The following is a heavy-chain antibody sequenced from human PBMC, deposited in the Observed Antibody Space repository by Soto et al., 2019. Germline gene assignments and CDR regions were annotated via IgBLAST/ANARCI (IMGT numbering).Heavy chain of an antibody. CDR3: ARESVPVGNAGSGFDY. CDR1: GGSISSYY. V-gene: IGHV4-59*01. CDR2: IYYSGST. Sequence: SETLSLTCTVSGGSISSYYWSWIRQPPGKGLEWIGYIYYSGSTNYNPSLKSRVTISVDTSKNQFSLKLSSVTAADTAVYYCARESVPVGNAGSGFDYWGQGTLVTVSS. J-gene: IGHJ4*02. D-gene: IGHD6-19*01.